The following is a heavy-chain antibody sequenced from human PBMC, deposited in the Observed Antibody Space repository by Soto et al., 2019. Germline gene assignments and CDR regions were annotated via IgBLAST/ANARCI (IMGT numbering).Heavy chain of an antibody. D-gene: IGHD1-1*01. V-gene: IGHV4-59*08. CDR2: IYYSGSP. Sequence: SDTLSLTCIVSCGSISSYYCIWILHPPGKGLEWIGYIYYSGSPNYNPSLKSRVTISVDTSKNQFSLKLSSVTAADTAVYYCARALYNWNDGWFEPWGQGTLVTVSS. CDR1: CGSISSYY. J-gene: IGHJ5*02. CDR3: ARALYNWNDGWFEP.